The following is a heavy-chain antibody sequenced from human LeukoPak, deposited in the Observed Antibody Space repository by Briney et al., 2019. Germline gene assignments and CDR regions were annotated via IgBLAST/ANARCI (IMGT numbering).Heavy chain of an antibody. Sequence: PGGSLRLSCAVSGFTFSSHAINWVRQAPGKGLEWVSAISGSGGSTYYADSVKGRFTTSRDNSKNTLYLQMNSLRAEDTAVYYCARYSYGFPFDYWGQGTLVTVSS. D-gene: IGHD5-18*01. J-gene: IGHJ4*02. V-gene: IGHV3-23*01. CDR1: GFTFSSHA. CDR3: ARYSYGFPFDY. CDR2: ISGSGGST.